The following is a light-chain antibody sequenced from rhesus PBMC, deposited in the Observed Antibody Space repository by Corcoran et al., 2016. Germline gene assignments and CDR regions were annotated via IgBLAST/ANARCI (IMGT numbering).Light chain of an antibody. CDR3: QQYNSAPFT. V-gene: IGKV1-37*01. Sequence: DIQMTQSPSSLFASVGDTVTITCRARQGISRYLAWYQQKPGKAPKPLIYSAVNLESGAPSRYSGSGSGTAFALTISSLQPEDFATYYCQQYNSAPFTFVPGTKLDIK. J-gene: IGKJ3*01. CDR1: QGISRY. CDR2: SAV.